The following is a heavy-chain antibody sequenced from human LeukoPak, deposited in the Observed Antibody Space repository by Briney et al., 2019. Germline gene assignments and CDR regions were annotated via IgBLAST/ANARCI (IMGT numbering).Heavy chain of an antibody. D-gene: IGHD3-22*01. CDR3: ARDQPPPVVVITGAFDI. CDR1: GFTFDDYA. V-gene: IGHV3-9*01. CDR2: ISWNTYDI. Sequence: PGRSLRLSCAASGFTFDDYAMHWVRQAPGRGLEWVSSISWNTYDIRYADSVKGRFTISRDSAKNSIYLQMDSLRAEDTAVYYCARDQPPPVVVITGAFDIWGQGTMVTVSS. J-gene: IGHJ3*02.